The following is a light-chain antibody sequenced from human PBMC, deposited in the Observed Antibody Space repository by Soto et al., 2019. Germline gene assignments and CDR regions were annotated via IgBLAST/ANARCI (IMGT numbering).Light chain of an antibody. CDR3: QQSYSTPWT. Sequence: EIVLTQSPDTLSLSPGERATLSCRASQSVSSSYLAWYQQKPGQAPRLLIYGASSRATGIPDRFSGSGSGTDFTLTISSLQPEDFATYYCQQSYSTPWTFGQGTKVDI. CDR1: QSVSSSY. J-gene: IGKJ1*01. CDR2: GAS. V-gene: IGKV3-20*01.